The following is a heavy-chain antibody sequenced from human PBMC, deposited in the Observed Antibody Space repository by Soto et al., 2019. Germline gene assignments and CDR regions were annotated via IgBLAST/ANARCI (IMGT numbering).Heavy chain of an antibody. Sequence: GGSLRLSCAASGFTFSSYSMNWVRQAPGKGLEWVSSISSSSSYIYYADSVKGRFTISRDNAKNSLYLQMNSLRAEDTAVYYCARDVGDTASYYFDYWAREPWSPSPQ. CDR2: ISSSSSYI. J-gene: IGHJ4*02. CDR3: ARDVGDTASYYFDY. CDR1: GFTFSSYS. V-gene: IGHV3-21*01. D-gene: IGHD5-18*01.